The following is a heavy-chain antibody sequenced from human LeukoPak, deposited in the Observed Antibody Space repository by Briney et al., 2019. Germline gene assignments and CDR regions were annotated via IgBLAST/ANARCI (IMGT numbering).Heavy chain of an antibody. CDR2: MNPNSGNT. CDR1: GYTFTSYD. Sequence: GASVKVSCKASGYTFTSYDINWVRQATGQGLEWMGWMNPNSGNTGYAQKFQGRVTITRNTSISTAYMELSSLRSEDTAVYYCARVRKSRATTSPFDYWGQGTLVTVSS. D-gene: IGHD1-7*01. V-gene: IGHV1-8*03. J-gene: IGHJ4*02. CDR3: ARVRKSRATTSPFDY.